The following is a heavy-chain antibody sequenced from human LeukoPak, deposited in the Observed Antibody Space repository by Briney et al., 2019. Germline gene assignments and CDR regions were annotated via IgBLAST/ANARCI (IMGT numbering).Heavy chain of an antibody. J-gene: IGHJ4*02. V-gene: IGHV3-7*01. Sequence: PGGSLRLSCAASGFTFNNAWMSWVRQAPGKGLEWVASIKQDGSEKYYVDSVKGRFTISRDSVKNSLYLQMNSLRAEDTAVYYCARAPSLYSSGWYYYFDYWGQGTLVTVSS. D-gene: IGHD6-19*01. CDR3: ARAPSLYSSGWYYYFDY. CDR2: IKQDGSEK. CDR1: GFTFNNAW.